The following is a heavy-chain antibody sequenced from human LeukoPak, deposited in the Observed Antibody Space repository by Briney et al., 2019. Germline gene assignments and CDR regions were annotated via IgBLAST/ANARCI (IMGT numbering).Heavy chain of an antibody. CDR3: ARSGLTGMRQYARKNDYYYGMEV. CDR2: INYSGSIT. Sequence: SETLSLTCSVDGVSLRGYNWNWIRQSPGKGLEWIGEINYSGSITYTNPSLQSRVTISVDTSKNHISLKLSSVTVADTAIYYCARSGLTGMRQYARKNDYYYGMEVWGQGATVIVSS. J-gene: IGHJ6*02. CDR1: GVSLRGYN. D-gene: IGHD1-1*01. V-gene: IGHV4-34*01.